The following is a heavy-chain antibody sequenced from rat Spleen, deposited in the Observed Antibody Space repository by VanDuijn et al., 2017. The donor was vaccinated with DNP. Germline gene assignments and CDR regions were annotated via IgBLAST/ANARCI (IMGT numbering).Heavy chain of an antibody. Sequence: EVKLVESGGGLVQPGRSLKLSCAASGFNFNDHWMGWVRQAPGKGLEWIGEVNKDRSRINYSPSFKEKFTISRDNAQNTLFLQMSKLGSEDTAIYYCARGPNYGGDSDYFDYWGQGVMVTVSS. CDR3: ARGPNYGGDSDYFDY. CDR1: GFNFNDHW. V-gene: IGHV4-2*01. D-gene: IGHD1-11*01. J-gene: IGHJ2*01. CDR2: VNKDRSRI.